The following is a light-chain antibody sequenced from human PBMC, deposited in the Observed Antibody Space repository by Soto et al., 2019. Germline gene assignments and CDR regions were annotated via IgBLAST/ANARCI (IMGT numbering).Light chain of an antibody. CDR1: QSVSSNY. CDR2: GVS. J-gene: IGKJ1*01. CDR3: QQYGSSIQT. V-gene: IGKV3-20*01. Sequence: EIVLTQSPGTLSLYKKERATLSCRASQSVSSNYLAWYQQKPGQAPRLLMYGVSSRASGVPDRFSGSGSGTDFTLTISRLEPEDFAVYYCQQYGSSIQTFGQGTKVDIK.